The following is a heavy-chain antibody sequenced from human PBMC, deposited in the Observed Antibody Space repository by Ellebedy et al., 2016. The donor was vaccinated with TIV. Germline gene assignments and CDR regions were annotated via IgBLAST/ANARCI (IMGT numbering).Heavy chain of an antibody. CDR2: IWFDGSKE. CDR3: ARPSYQLLSYYFDS. D-gene: IGHD2-2*01. CDR1: GFTFGRSG. Sequence: GESLKISCAASGFTFGRSGMHWVRQAPGKGPEWVAVIWFDGSKEFYADSVKGRFTIFRDDSKNEVFLQMSSLRAEDTAVYYCARPSYQLLSYYFDSWGQGTLVTVSS. J-gene: IGHJ4*02. V-gene: IGHV3-33*01.